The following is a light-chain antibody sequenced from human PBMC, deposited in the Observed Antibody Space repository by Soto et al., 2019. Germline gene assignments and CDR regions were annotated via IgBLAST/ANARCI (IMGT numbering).Light chain of an antibody. CDR2: EVS. Sequence: QSAPTQPASVSGSPGQSITISCTGTSSDVGGYNYVSWYQQHPGKAPKLMIYEVSNRPSGVSNRFSGSKSGNTASLTISGLHAEYEADYYCSSYTSSSTLVFGTGTKLTVL. J-gene: IGLJ1*01. CDR3: SSYTSSSTLV. V-gene: IGLV2-14*01. CDR1: SSDVGGYNY.